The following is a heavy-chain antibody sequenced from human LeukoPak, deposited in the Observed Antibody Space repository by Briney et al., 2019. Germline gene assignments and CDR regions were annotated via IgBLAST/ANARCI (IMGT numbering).Heavy chain of an antibody. CDR2: IYYSGST. CDR3: ARISGSYKYYYMDV. D-gene: IGHD1-26*01. Sequence: SDPLSLPCSLSGGFLSSYYWRWLRQPPGKALDWIGYIYYSGSTDYNPSLKSRVAISVDTSKNQFSLKLSSVTAADAAVYYCARISGSYKYYYMDVWSKGTTVTVSS. J-gene: IGHJ6*03. V-gene: IGHV4-59*07. CDR1: GGFLSSYY.